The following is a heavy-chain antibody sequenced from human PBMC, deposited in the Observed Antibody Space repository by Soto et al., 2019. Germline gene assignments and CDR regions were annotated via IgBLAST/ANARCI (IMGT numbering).Heavy chain of an antibody. CDR1: GFSLSTSGVG. CDR3: AHRLSGESNFCY. V-gene: IGHV2-5*02. D-gene: IGHD1-26*01. Sequence: QITLKESGPTLVKPTQTLTLTCTFSGFSLSTSGVGVGWIRQPPGKVLEWLALIYWDDDKGYSPSLKSMLTITEDTTNTQVVLTIANMDPEDTATYYCAHRLSGESNFCYWGKGTLVSVSS. CDR2: IYWDDDK. J-gene: IGHJ4*02.